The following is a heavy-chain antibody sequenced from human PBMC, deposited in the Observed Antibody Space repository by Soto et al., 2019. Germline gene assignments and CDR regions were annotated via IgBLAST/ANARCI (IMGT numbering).Heavy chain of an antibody. J-gene: IGHJ6*02. V-gene: IGHV4-59*11. CDR2: IYYRGST. D-gene: IGHD6-19*01. CDR1: GGSLSDHY. CDR3: ARMRPTGWHDYYFYGMDV. Sequence: QVQLQESGPGLVKPSETLSLTCSVSGGSLSDHYWTWIRQSPGKALEWIGCIYYRGSTYYNPSLKSRVTISVDTSKSQFSLRPGSVTAADTAVYYCARMRPTGWHDYYFYGMDVWGQGTTVTVSS.